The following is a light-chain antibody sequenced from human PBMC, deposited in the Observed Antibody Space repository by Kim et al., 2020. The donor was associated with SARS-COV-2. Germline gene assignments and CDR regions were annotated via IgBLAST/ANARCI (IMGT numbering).Light chain of an antibody. J-gene: IGLJ2*01. CDR1: SSNIGAGYD. CDR2: GNS. Sequence: VTISCTGSSSNIGAGYDVHWYQQLPGTAPKLLIYGNSNRPSGVPDRFSGSKSGTSASLAITGLQADDEGDYYCQSYDSSLTGYIIFGGGTQLTVL. V-gene: IGLV1-40*01. CDR3: QSYDSSLTGYII.